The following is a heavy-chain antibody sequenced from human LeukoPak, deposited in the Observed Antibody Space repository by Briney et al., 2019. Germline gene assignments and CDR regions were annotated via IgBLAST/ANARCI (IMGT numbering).Heavy chain of an antibody. CDR1: GFTFSSYA. Sequence: GGSLRLSCAASGFTFSSYAMSWVRQAPGKGLEWVSAISGSGGSTYYADSVKGRLTISRDNSENTLYLQMNSLRAEDTAVYYCAKVLRYFDWSPYYFDYWGQGTLVTVSS. CDR2: ISGSGGST. CDR3: AKVLRYFDWSPYYFDY. D-gene: IGHD3-9*01. J-gene: IGHJ4*02. V-gene: IGHV3-23*01.